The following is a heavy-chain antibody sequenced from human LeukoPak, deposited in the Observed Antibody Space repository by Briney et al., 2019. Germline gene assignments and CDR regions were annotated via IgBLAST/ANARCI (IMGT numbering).Heavy chain of an antibody. D-gene: IGHD3-16*01. CDR1: GFTFSNGW. V-gene: IGHV3-15*01. CDR2: IKSKTDGGTT. J-gene: IGHJ4*02. CDR3: TTGILG. Sequence: PGGGLTLSYAGSGFTFSNGWMSWVSQAQRKGLDRVGRIKSKTDGGTTDYAAQERGRFNISSDDSKNSLYLQMNSVKTEDTGVYYFTTGILGWGQGTLVTVSS.